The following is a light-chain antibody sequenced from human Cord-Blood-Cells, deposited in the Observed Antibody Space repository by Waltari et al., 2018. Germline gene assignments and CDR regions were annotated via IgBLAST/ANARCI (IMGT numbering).Light chain of an antibody. CDR1: SSDVGGYNY. V-gene: IGLV2-14*03. CDR3: SSYTSSSTLV. CDR2: DVS. J-gene: IGLJ3*02. Sequence: QSALTQPASVSGSPGQSITISCTGTSSDVGGYNYVSWYQQHPGKAPTLMIYDVSNRPSGVSTRSSGSKSGNTASLSISGLQAEDEADYYCSSYTSSSTLVFGGGTKLTVL.